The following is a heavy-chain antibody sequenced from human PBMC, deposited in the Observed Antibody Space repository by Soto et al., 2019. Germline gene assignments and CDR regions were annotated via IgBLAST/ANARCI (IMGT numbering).Heavy chain of an antibody. V-gene: IGHV3-23*01. D-gene: IGHD1-26*01. CDR2: ISGSGDST. Sequence: EVPLLESGGGLVQPGGSLRLSCAASGFTFSNYAMNWVRQAPVKGLEWVSVISGSGDSTYHADSVKGRFTIYRDNSKNTLYLQLNSLRAEDTAVYYCARRGSGSYYDYWGQGTLVTVSS. CDR3: ARRGSGSYYDY. J-gene: IGHJ4*02. CDR1: GFTFSNYA.